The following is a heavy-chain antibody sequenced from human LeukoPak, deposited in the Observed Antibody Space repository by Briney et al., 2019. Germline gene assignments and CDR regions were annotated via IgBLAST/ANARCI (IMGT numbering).Heavy chain of an antibody. V-gene: IGHV3-7*01. D-gene: IGHD2-15*01. CDR1: GFTFSSYW. CDR2: IKQDGSEK. CDR3: ARVSHCSGGSCYPSYFYYMDV. J-gene: IGHJ6*03. Sequence: GGSLRLSCAASGFTFSSYWMSWVRQAPRKGLEWVANIKQDGSEKYYVDSVKGRFTISRDNAKNSLYLQMNSLRVEDTAMYYCARVSHCSGGSCYPSYFYYMDVWGKGTTVTVSS.